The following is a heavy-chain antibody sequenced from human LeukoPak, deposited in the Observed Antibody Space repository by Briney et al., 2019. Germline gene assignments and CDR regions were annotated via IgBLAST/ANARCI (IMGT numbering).Heavy chain of an antibody. CDR1: GYTLTELS. J-gene: IGHJ4*02. D-gene: IGHD3-22*01. CDR3: ATSELTNYYDTLQGPSCPLSTY. Sequence: ASVKASCKVSGYTLTELSMXXVRQAPXXXXXXXXXXXXXXXXXXYAQKFQGRVTMTEDTSTDTAYMELSSLRSEDTAVYYCATSELTNYYDTLQGPSCPLSTYWGQGTLVTVSS. CDR2: XXXXXXXX. V-gene: IGHV1-24*01.